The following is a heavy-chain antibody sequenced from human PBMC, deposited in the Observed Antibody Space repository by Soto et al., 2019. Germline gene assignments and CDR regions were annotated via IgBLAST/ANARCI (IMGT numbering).Heavy chain of an antibody. Sequence: SVKVSCKASGGTFSSYAISWVRQAPGQGLEWMGGIIPIFGTANYAQKFQGRVTITADKSTSTAYMELSSLRSEDTAVYYCARALRDYDSSGYPLPDDAFDIWGQGTMVTVSS. D-gene: IGHD3-22*01. CDR3: ARALRDYDSSGYPLPDDAFDI. V-gene: IGHV1-69*06. CDR2: IIPIFGTA. J-gene: IGHJ3*02. CDR1: GGTFSSYA.